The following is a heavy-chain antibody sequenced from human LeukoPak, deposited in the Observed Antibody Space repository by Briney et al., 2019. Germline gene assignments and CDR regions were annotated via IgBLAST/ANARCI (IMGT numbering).Heavy chain of an antibody. CDR1: VYTFTSYG. Sequence: ASVKVSCKASVYTFTSYGISWVRQAPGQGREWVGWISAYNGNTYYAQRIQGRVTMTTDTSTSTAYMELRSLRSNDTAVYYCASESGRSGESSQSVYWGQGTLVTVSS. D-gene: IGHD3-10*01. CDR3: ASESGRSGESSQSVY. CDR2: ISAYNGNT. J-gene: IGHJ4*02. V-gene: IGHV1-18*01.